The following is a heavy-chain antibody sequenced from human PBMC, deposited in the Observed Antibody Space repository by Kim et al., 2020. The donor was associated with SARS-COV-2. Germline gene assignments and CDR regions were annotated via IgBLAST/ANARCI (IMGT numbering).Heavy chain of an antibody. CDR2: IISSGSTI. CDR3: ARDGGRVVLIGGLVKYGMDV. Sequence: GGSLRLSCAASGFTFSSYEMNWVRQAPGKGLEWVSYIISSGSTIYYADSVKGRFTISRDNPKNSLYLQMNSLRAEDTAVYYCARDGGRVVLIGGLVKYGMDVWGQGATVTVSS. V-gene: IGHV3-48*03. J-gene: IGHJ6*02. CDR1: GFTFSSYE. D-gene: IGHD2-8*01.